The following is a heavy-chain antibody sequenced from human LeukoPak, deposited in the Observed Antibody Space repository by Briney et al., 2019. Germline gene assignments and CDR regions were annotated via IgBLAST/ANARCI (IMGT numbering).Heavy chain of an antibody. V-gene: IGHV1-46*03. CDR1: GYTFTSYY. CDR3: VSSGRYGAEYFQH. D-gene: IGHD6-19*01. J-gene: IGHJ1*01. CDR2: INPSGGST. Sequence: GASVKVSCKASGYTFTSYYMHWVRQAPGQGLEWMGIINPSGGSTSYAQKFQGRVTMTRDTSTSTVYMELSSLRSEDTAVYYCVSSGRYGAEYFQHWGQGTLVTVSS.